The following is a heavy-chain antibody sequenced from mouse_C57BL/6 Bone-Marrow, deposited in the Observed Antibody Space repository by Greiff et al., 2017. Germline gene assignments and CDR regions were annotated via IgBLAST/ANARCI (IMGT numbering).Heavy chain of an antibody. J-gene: IGHJ3*01. CDR1: GYTFTDYA. Sequence: VQLQQSGPELVRPGVSVKISCKGSGYTFTDYAMHWVKQSHAKSLAWIGVISTSYGDANYNQKFKDKATMPVDKSSITAYMELARLTSEDSAVYYCARDGNYVAYGGQWTLVTVSA. D-gene: IGHD2-1*01. V-gene: IGHV1-67*01. CDR2: ISTSYGDA. CDR3: ARDGNYVAY.